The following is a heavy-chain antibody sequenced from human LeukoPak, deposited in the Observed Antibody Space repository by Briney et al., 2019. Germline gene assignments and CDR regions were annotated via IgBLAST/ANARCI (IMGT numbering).Heavy chain of an antibody. Sequence: PSETLSLTCTVSGGSIKTYYWSWIRQPPGKGREWIGYISYSGSTNYNPSLKSRVTISVDTSKNQFSPKLSSVTAADTAVYYCAGGAAVSFDSWGQGSLVSVSS. V-gene: IGHV4-59*01. J-gene: IGHJ4*02. D-gene: IGHD6-25*01. CDR3: AGGAAVSFDS. CDR2: ISYSGST. CDR1: GGSIKTYY.